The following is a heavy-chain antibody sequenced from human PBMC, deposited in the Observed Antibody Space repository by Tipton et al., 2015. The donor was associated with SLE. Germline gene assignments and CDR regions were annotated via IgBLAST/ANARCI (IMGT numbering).Heavy chain of an antibody. Sequence: SLRLSCAASGFTFSTYSMNWVRQAPGKGLEWVSYISSSTGTTHYADSVKGRFTISRDDAKNSLYLQMNSLRAEDTAVYYCARRITIFGVVRFDYWGQGPLVTVSS. CDR3: ARRITIFGVVRFDY. CDR1: GFTFSTYS. V-gene: IGHV3-48*01. CDR2: ISSSTGTT. D-gene: IGHD3-3*01. J-gene: IGHJ4*02.